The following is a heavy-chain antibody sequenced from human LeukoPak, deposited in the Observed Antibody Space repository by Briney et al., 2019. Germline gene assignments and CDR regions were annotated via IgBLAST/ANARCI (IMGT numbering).Heavy chain of an antibody. CDR1: GYTFSKYG. CDR2: ISGYNGNT. D-gene: IGHD2-2*01. Sequence: ASVKVSCKASGYTFSKYGVSWVRQAPVQGLEWMGWISGYNGNTDYAQKFQDRVSMTTETSTSTVYLELRSLRSDDTAVYYCARSVNVKPYCNTISCSGEGMDVWGQGTTVTVSS. J-gene: IGHJ6*02. CDR3: ARSVNVKPYCNTISCSGEGMDV. V-gene: IGHV1-18*04.